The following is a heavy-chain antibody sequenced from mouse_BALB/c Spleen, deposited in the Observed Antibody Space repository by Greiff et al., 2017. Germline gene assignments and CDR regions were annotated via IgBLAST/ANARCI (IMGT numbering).Heavy chain of an antibody. V-gene: IGHV14-3*02. CDR1: GFNIKDNY. Sequence: EVKLMESGAELVKPGASVKLSCTASGFNIKDNYMHWVKQRPEQGLEWIGRIDPANGNTKYDPKFQGKATITADKSSNTAYLQLRSLTSEATAVYYCARSDYDGAWFAYWGQGTLVTVSA. CDR3: ARSDYDGAWFAY. CDR2: IDPANGNT. D-gene: IGHD2-4*01. J-gene: IGHJ3*01.